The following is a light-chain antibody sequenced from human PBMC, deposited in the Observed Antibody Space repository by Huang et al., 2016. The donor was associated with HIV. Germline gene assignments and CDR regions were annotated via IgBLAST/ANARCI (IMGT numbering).Light chain of an antibody. CDR2: RAS. CDR1: QTVNSNS. CDR3: QQYGTSPYT. Sequence: EIVLTQSPGTLSLSPGQRATLSGRASQTVNSNSLAWYQHKPGQAPRLLIYRASNRATGIPDRFSGSESETDFSLTISRLEPEDFAVYYCQQYGTSPYTFGQGTKLEIK. J-gene: IGKJ2*01. V-gene: IGKV3-20*01.